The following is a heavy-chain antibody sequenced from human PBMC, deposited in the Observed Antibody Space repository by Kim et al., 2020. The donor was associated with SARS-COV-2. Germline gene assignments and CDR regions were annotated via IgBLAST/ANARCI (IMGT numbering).Heavy chain of an antibody. V-gene: IGHV4-59*13. CDR1: GDSISSYY. J-gene: IGHJ6*02. CDR2: IYYSGST. CDR3: ARDRVVGGMDV. Sequence: SETLSLTCTVSGDSISSYYWSWIRQPPGKGLEWIGSIYYSGSTNYNPSLKSRVTISVDTSKNQFSLKLSSVTAADTAVYYCARDRVVGGMDVWGQGTTVTVSS. D-gene: IGHD1-26*01.